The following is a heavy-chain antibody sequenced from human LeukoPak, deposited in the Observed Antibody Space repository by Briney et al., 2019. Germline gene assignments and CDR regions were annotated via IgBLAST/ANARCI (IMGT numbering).Heavy chain of an antibody. CDR2: IRPRGGST. D-gene: IGHD1-14*01. Sequence: ASVKVSCKASAYTFTSYYIHWVRQAPGQGLEYLGIIRPRGGSTDYAQKFQGRVTMTRDTSTSTVYMELSSLRSEDTAVYFCAREPPDNYWFGHWGQGTLVTVSS. CDR3: AREPPDNYWFGH. CDR1: AYTFTSYY. V-gene: IGHV1-46*01. J-gene: IGHJ5*02.